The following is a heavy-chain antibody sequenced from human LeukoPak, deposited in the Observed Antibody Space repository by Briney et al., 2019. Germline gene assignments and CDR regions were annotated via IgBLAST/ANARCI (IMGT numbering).Heavy chain of an antibody. Sequence: SETLSLTCTVSGGSISSSSYYWGWIRQPPGKGLEWIGSIYYSGSTYYNPALKSRVTISVDTSKNQFSLKMSSVTAADTAVCSCARVGLSYYYDNSGYYSTHFDYWGQGTLVTVSS. CDR1: GGSISSSSYY. V-gene: IGHV4-39*01. CDR2: IYYSGST. J-gene: IGHJ4*02. CDR3: ARVGLSYYYDNSGYYSTHFDY. D-gene: IGHD3-22*01.